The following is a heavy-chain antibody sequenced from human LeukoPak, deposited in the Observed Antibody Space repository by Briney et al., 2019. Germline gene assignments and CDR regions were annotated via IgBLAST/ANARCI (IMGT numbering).Heavy chain of an antibody. V-gene: IGHV4-59*01. CDR3: ARDGSHHYFDY. D-gene: IGHD1-14*01. CDR1: GGSISSYY. Sequence: SETLSLTCTVSGGSISSYYWSWIRQPPGKGLEWIGYIYYSGSTNYNPSLKSRVTISVDTSKNQFSLKLSSVTAADTAVFYCARDGSHHYFDYWGQGTLVTVSS. J-gene: IGHJ4*02. CDR2: IYYSGST.